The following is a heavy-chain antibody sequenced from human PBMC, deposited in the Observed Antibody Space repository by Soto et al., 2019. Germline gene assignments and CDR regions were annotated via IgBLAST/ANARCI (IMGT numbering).Heavy chain of an antibody. D-gene: IGHD6-19*01. V-gene: IGHV1-69*02. Sequence: GASVKVSCKASGGTFSSYTISWVRQAPGQGLEWMGRIIPILGIANYAQKFQGRVTITADKSTSTAYMELSSLRSEDTAVYYCARRPRIAVANVELVAFDIWGQGTMVTVSS. CDR2: IIPILGIA. CDR1: GGTFSSYT. J-gene: IGHJ3*02. CDR3: ARRPRIAVANVELVAFDI.